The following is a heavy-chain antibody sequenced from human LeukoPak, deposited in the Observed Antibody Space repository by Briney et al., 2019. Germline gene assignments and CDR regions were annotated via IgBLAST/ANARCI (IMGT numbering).Heavy chain of an antibody. CDR1: GFTLSSYS. V-gene: IGHV3-48*01. J-gene: IGHJ5*02. CDR2: FSSSSSSTI. Sequence: GGPLRLSCAASGFTLSSYSMNWVPQAPGKGGEGVSYFSSSSSSTIYYADSVKGRFTISRDNAKNSLYLQMNSLRAEDTAVYYWARGGQRYYDSSGRNKAWFDPWGQGTLVTVSS. CDR3: ARGGQRYYDSSGRNKAWFDP. D-gene: IGHD3-22*01.